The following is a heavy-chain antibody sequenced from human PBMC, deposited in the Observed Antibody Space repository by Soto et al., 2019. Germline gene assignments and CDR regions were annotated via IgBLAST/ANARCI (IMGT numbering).Heavy chain of an antibody. J-gene: IGHJ4*02. CDR3: ARHGSY. Sequence: PSGTLSLTCAVYGGSFSGYYWGWIRQSPGKGLKWIGTIYFSGSTFYNPSLTSRLTISIARSKNQFSLRLTSVTAADTAVYYCARHGSYWGQGTLVTVSS. V-gene: IGHV4-34*01. CDR2: IYFSGST. CDR1: GGSFSGYY.